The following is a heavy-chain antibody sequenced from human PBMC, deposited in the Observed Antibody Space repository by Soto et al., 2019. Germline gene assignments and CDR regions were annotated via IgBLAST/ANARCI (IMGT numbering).Heavy chain of an antibody. V-gene: IGHV3-21*01. CDR2: ISSSSSYI. J-gene: IGHJ6*01. D-gene: IGHD3-22*01. Sequence: PVGSLRLSCASSVFTFSSYSMNCVRHSPGKWLEWVSSISSSSSYIYYADSVKGRFTISRDNAKNSLYLQMNSLRAEDTAVYYCARDLDYYDSSGYYYYHYGMEVWGQGTTVIVSS. CDR3: ARDLDYYDSSGYYYYHYGMEV. CDR1: VFTFSSYS.